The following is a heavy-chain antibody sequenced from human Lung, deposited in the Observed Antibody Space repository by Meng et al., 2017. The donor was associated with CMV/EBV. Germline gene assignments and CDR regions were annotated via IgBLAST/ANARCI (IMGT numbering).Heavy chain of an antibody. CDR2: INPTDGST. D-gene: IGHD1-7*01. CDR1: GYSLTSYY. J-gene: IGHJ4*02. V-gene: IGHV1-46*01. CDR3: ATLSGTMADY. Sequence: VSCQASGYSLTSYYMHWVRQAPGRGLQWIALINPTDGSTTYAQAFQGRVTVTRDLSTSTVYMEVNTLRSEDTAVYYCATLSGTMADYWGQGTLVTVSS.